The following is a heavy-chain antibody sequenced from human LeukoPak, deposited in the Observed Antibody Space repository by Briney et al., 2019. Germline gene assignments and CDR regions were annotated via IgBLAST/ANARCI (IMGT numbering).Heavy chain of an antibody. J-gene: IGHJ4*02. V-gene: IGHV1-24*01. CDR3: ARGWELDY. D-gene: IGHD3-10*01. CDR1: EYSLSDLS. Sequence: ASVKVSCKISEYSLSDLSIHWVREAPGEGLEWMGGFDSENNKMVYSQKFQGRVTMTTDTYTTTAYLDLRSLRSDDTAVYYCARGWELDYWGQGTLVTVSS. CDR2: FDSENNKM.